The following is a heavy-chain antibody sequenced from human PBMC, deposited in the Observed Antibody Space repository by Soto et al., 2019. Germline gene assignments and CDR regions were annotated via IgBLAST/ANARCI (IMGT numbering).Heavy chain of an antibody. D-gene: IGHD4-4*01. CDR2: IYSGGTT. CDR1: GFTVSNNY. CDR3: ARNGWGMATVGM. J-gene: IGHJ4*02. Sequence: EVQLVESGGGLVQPGGSLRLSCEASGFTVSNNYMIWFRLPPGKGLEWVSLIYSGGTTYYADSVKGRFTISRDNSKNTLYLQMNSLRVEDTAVYYCARNGWGMATVGMWGPGTLVTVSS. V-gene: IGHV3-53*01.